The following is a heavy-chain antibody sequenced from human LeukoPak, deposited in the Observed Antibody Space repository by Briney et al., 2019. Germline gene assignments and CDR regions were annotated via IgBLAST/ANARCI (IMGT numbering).Heavy chain of an antibody. V-gene: IGHV4-59*02. J-gene: IGHJ4*02. CDR2: VSYTGITNHTGST. D-gene: IGHD5-12*01. CDR3: ARNRVATIYGKFGY. CDR1: GGSVSAFY. Sequence: KPSETLSLTCTVSGGSVSAFYWSWIRQPPGKGLQWIGYVSYTGITNHTGSTNYNPSLKSRVTIAVATSNSQLSLKLSSMTAADTAVYFCARNRVATIYGKFGYWGQGTLVTVSS.